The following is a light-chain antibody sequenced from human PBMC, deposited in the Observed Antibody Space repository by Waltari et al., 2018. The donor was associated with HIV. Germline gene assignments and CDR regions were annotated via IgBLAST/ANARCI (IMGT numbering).Light chain of an antibody. J-gene: IGKJ4*01. Sequence: EIVFTQSPDTLSLSPGETATLSCRASQSVRKNYLAWYKHRRGQAPRILRNGASNRASGTPDRFSGSGSGTDFSLTISRLESEDFAVYYCQQYGSTPLTFGGGTKLEIK. CDR3: QQYGSTPLT. CDR2: GAS. V-gene: IGKV3-20*01. CDR1: QSVRKNY.